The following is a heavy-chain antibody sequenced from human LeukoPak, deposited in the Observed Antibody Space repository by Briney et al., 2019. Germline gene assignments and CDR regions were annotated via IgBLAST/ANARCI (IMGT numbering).Heavy chain of an antibody. CDR1: GFTFSSYN. J-gene: IGHJ4*02. Sequence: GGSLRLSCTASGFTFSSYNMNWVRQAPGKGLEWVSYISSSSSTIYYAASVKGRFTISRDNAKNSLYVQMNSLRDEDTAVYYCAREHSSSSGSVSDFWGQGTLVTVSS. D-gene: IGHD6-6*01. V-gene: IGHV3-48*02. CDR3: AREHSSSSGSVSDF. CDR2: ISSSSSTI.